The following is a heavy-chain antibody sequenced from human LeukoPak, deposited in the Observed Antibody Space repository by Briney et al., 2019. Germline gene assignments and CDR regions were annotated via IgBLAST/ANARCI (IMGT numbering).Heavy chain of an antibody. CDR3: ASRSYGHRVNY. V-gene: IGHV4-39*01. D-gene: IGHD1-14*01. Sequence: PSETLSLTCTVSGGSISSSSYYWGWIRQPPGKGLEWIGSIYYSGSTYYNPSLKSRVTISVDTSKNQFSLKLSSVTAADTAVYYCASRSYGHRVNYWGQGTLVTVSS. CDR1: GGSISSSSYY. CDR2: IYYSGST. J-gene: IGHJ4*02.